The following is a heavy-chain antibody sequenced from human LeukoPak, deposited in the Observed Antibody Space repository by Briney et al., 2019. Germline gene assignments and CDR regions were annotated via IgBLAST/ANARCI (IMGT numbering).Heavy chain of an antibody. J-gene: IGHJ4*02. CDR3: ARDLGHSSSSGFDY. V-gene: IGHV3-66*02. CDR1: GFTVSSNC. Sequence: GGSLRLSCAASGFTVSSNCMSWVRQAPGKGLEWVSVIYSGGSTYYADSVKGRFTISRDNSKNTLYLQMNSLRAEDTAVYYCARDLGHSSSSGFDYWGQGTLVTVSS. CDR2: IYSGGST. D-gene: IGHD6-6*01.